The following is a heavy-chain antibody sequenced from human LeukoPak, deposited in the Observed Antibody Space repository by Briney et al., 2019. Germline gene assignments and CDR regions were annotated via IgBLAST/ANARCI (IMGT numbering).Heavy chain of an antibody. CDR2: IIPIFGTA. CDR1: GGTFSSYA. CDR3: ARVTLPLNWFDP. D-gene: IGHD4-23*01. Sequence: SVKVSCKASGGTFSSYAISWVRQAPGQGLEWMGGIIPIFGTANYAQKFQGRVTITADESTSTAYMELSSLRSEDTAVYYCARVTLPLNWFDPWGRGTLVTVSS. V-gene: IGHV1-69*13. J-gene: IGHJ5*02.